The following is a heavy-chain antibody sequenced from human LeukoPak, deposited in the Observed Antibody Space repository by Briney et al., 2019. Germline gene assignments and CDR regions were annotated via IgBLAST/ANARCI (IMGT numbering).Heavy chain of an antibody. D-gene: IGHD3-22*01. CDR2: IYYSGST. CDR3: ARARNYYDSSGFYYEGDAFDI. CDR1: GGSISSNDYY. V-gene: IGHV4-61*08. J-gene: IGHJ3*02. Sequence: SETLSLTCTVSGGSISSNDYYWGWIRQPPGKGLEWIGYIYYSGSTHYNPSLKSRVTISVDTSKDQFSLKLSSVTAADTAVYYCARARNYYDSSGFYYEGDAFDIWGQGTMVTVSS.